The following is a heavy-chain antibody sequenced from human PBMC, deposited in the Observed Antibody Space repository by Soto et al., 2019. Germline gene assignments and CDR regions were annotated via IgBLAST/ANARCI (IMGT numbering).Heavy chain of an antibody. J-gene: IGHJ4*02. V-gene: IGHV3-23*01. CDR1: GFTFSIYA. CDR2: IRGADDST. CDR3: ARNEGSWYRFYFDY. Sequence: GGSLRLSCAASGFTFSIYAMSWVRQAPGKGLEWVSAIRGADDSTYYADSVKGRFTISRDNSKNTLYLQMNTLRAEDTAVYYCARNEGSWYRFYFDYWGQGTLVTVSS. D-gene: IGHD6-13*01.